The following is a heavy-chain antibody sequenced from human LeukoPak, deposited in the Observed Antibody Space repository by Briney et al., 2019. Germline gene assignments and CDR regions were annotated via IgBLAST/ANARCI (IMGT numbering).Heavy chain of an antibody. CDR1: GGSISSYY. Sequence: PSETLSLTCTVSGGSISSYYWSWIRQPPGTGLEWIGYIYYSGSTNYNPSLKSRVTISVDTSKNQFSLKLSSVTAADTAVYYCARSGGNSPHFDYWGQGTLVTVSS. D-gene: IGHD4-23*01. J-gene: IGHJ4*02. CDR2: IYYSGST. V-gene: IGHV4-59*01. CDR3: ARSGGNSPHFDY.